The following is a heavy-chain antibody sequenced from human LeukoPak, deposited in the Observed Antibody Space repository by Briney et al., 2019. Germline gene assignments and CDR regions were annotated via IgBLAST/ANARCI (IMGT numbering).Heavy chain of an antibody. CDR2: MNPNSGNT. CDR1: GYTFTSYD. CDR3: ARGLGSSWYQKNYFDY. V-gene: IGHV1-8*03. D-gene: IGHD6-13*01. J-gene: IGHJ4*02. Sequence: ASVKVSCKASGYTFTSYDINWVRRATGQGLEWMGWMNPNSGNTGYAQKFQGRVTITRNTSISTAYMELSSLRSEDTAVYYCARGLGSSWYQKNYFDYWGQGTLVTVSS.